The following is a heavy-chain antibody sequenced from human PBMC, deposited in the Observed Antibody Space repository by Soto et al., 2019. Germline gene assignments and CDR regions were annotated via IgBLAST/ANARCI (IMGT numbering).Heavy chain of an antibody. CDR2: ISAYNGNT. CDR1: GYTFTSYG. V-gene: IGHV1-18*01. CDR3: ARSKAVTQYNWFDP. D-gene: IGHD4-17*01. Sequence: ASVKVSCKASGYTFTSYGISWVRQAPGQGLEWMGWISAYNGNTNYAQKLQGRVTMTTDTSTSTAYMELRSLRSEDTAVYYCARSKAVTQYNWFDPWGQGTLVTVSS. J-gene: IGHJ5*02.